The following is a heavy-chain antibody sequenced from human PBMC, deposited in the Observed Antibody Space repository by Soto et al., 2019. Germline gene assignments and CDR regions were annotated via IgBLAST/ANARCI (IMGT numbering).Heavy chain of an antibody. CDR3: ARGDRGAFDL. J-gene: IGHJ3*01. D-gene: IGHD1-26*01. CDR2: IHSDGSST. Sequence: EVQLVESGGGLVQPGESLRLSCAASGFTFSYYWMHWVRQAPGKGLVWVSRIHSDGSSTTYADSVKDRFTISRDNARNTLYLQMISLRAEDTAVYYCARGDRGAFDLWGQGTVLTVSS. V-gene: IGHV3-74*03. CDR1: GFTFSYYW.